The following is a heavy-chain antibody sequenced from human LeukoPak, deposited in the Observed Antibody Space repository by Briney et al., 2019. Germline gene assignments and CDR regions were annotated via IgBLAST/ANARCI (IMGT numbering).Heavy chain of an antibody. J-gene: IGHJ4*02. V-gene: IGHV4-59*01. Sequence: SETLSLTCTVSGGSISSYYWSWIRQPPGKGLEWIGYIYCSGSTNYNPSLESRVTISVDTSKNQFSLKLSSVTAADTAVYYCAREGEGLCLDYWGQGTLVTVSS. CDR1: GGSISSYY. D-gene: IGHD3-10*02. CDR2: IYCSGST. CDR3: AREGEGLCLDY.